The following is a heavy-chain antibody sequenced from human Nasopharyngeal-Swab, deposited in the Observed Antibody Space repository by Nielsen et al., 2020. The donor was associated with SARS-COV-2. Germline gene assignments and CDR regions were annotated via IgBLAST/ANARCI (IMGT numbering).Heavy chain of an antibody. CDR3: ARDQGFGNGRDY. Sequence: VCQAPGKGLEWVAVIWYDGSNKYYADSVKGGFTISRINSKNTLYLQMNSLRAEDTAVYYCARDQGFGNGRDYWGQGTLVTVSS. J-gene: IGHJ4*02. D-gene: IGHD2-8*01. CDR2: IWYDGSNK. V-gene: IGHV3-33*01.